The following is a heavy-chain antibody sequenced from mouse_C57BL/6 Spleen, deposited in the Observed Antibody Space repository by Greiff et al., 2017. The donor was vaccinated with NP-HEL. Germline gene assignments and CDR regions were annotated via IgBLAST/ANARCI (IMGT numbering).Heavy chain of an antibody. J-gene: IGHJ2*01. Sequence: VQLQQPGAELVRPGTSVKLSCKASGYTFTSYWMHWVKQRPGQGLEWIGVIDPSDSYTNYNQKFKGKATLTVDTSSSTAYMQLSSLTSEDSAVYYCARDYDYDNYWGQGTTLTVSS. CDR3: ARDYDYDNY. CDR2: IDPSDSYT. D-gene: IGHD2-4*01. CDR1: GYTFTSYW. V-gene: IGHV1-59*01.